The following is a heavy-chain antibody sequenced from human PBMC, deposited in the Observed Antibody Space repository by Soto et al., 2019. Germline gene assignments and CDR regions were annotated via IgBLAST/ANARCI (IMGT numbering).Heavy chain of an antibody. D-gene: IGHD5-12*01. CDR2: ISYDGSNK. Sequence: QVQLVESGRGVVQPGRSLRLSCAASGFTFSSYGMHWVRQAPGKGLEWVAVISYDGSNKYYADSVKGRFTISRDNSKNTLYLQMNSLRAEDTAVYYCAKALISGYDYNFDYWGQGTLVTVSS. V-gene: IGHV3-30*18. CDR3: AKALISGYDYNFDY. CDR1: GFTFSSYG. J-gene: IGHJ4*02.